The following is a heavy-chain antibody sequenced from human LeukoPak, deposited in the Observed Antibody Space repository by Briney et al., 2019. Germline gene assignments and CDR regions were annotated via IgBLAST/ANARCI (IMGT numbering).Heavy chain of an antibody. CDR1: GFIFSAYA. J-gene: IGHJ4*02. V-gene: IGHV3-30*07. CDR2: ISYGGTNK. CDR3: ARVEYDILTGYLTPYYFDY. Sequence: HPGGSLSLSCAASGFIFSAYAMHWVRQAPGKGLEWVAGISYGGTNKYYADSVKGRFTISRDNAKNSLYLQMNSLRAEDTAVYYCARVEYDILTGYLTPYYFDYWGQGTLVTVSS. D-gene: IGHD3-9*01.